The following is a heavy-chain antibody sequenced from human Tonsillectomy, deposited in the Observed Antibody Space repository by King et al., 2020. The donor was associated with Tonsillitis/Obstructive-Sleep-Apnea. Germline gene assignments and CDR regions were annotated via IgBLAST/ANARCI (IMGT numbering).Heavy chain of an antibody. Sequence: EVQLVESGGGLVQPGGSLRLSCAASGFTFSDHYMDWVRQAPGKGLEWVGRTRNKTNSYTTEYAASVKGRFTISRDGSKNSLYLQMNSLKTEDTAVYYCAREGHRGYSGYDRDYYYYYMDVWGKGTTVTVSS. V-gene: IGHV3-72*01. J-gene: IGHJ6*03. CDR3: AREGHRGYSGYDRDYYYYYMDV. CDR1: GFTFSDHY. D-gene: IGHD5-12*01. CDR2: TRNKTNSYTT.